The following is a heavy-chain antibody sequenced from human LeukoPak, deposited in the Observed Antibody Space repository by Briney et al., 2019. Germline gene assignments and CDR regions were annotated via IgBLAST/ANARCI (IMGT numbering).Heavy chain of an antibody. V-gene: IGHV3-23*01. CDR3: AKGGSGYGDYEADY. Sequence: GGSLRLSCAASGFTFSSYAMSWVRQAPGKGLEWVSAISGSGGSTYYADSVKGRFTISRDNSKNTLYLQMNSLRAEDTAVYYCAKGGSGYGDYEADYWGQGTLVTVS. CDR2: ISGSGGST. CDR1: GFTFSSYA. J-gene: IGHJ4*02. D-gene: IGHD4-17*01.